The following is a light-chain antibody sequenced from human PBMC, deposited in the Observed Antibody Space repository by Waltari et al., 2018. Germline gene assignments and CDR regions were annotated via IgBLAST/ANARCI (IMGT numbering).Light chain of an antibody. V-gene: IGLV1-51*02. CDR2: ENT. CDR1: SSNIGNHY. CDR3: GTWDSSLSGAV. J-gene: IGLJ7*01. Sequence: QSVLTQPPSVSAAPGQRVTISCSGGSSNIGNHYVSWYRQFPGTAPKLLIYENTGRPSGMPGRFSGSKSGTSATLDITGLQAGDEADYYCGTWDSSLSGAVFGGGTHLTVL.